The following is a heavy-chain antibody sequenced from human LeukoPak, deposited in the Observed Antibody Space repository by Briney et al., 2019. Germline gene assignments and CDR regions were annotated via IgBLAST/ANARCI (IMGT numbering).Heavy chain of an antibody. Sequence: TGGSLRLSCAASGFTFSDYYMSWIRQAPGKGLEWVSYISSSGSTKYYADSVKGRFTISRDNAKNSLYLQMNSLRAEDTAVYYCARDIEPDGYNSGPFDYWGQGTLVTVSS. D-gene: IGHD5-24*01. CDR3: ARDIEPDGYNSGPFDY. V-gene: IGHV3-11*04. J-gene: IGHJ4*02. CDR2: ISSSGSTK. CDR1: GFTFSDYY.